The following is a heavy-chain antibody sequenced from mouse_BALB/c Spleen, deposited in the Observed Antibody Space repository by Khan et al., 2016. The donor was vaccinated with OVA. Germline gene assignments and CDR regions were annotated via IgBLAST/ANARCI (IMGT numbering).Heavy chain of an antibody. D-gene: IGHD2-3*01. CDR3: AGAVHDGYPRVAY. Sequence: QVQLQQSGAELAKPGASVKMSCKASGYTFTSYWMHWVKQRPGQGLEWIGYINPSTGYTEYNQKFKDKATVTADKSSSTAYMQLSSLTSEDSAVHYCAGAVHDGYPRVAYWGQGTLVTVSA. V-gene: IGHV1-7*01. CDR2: INPSTGYT. J-gene: IGHJ3*01. CDR1: GYTFTSYW.